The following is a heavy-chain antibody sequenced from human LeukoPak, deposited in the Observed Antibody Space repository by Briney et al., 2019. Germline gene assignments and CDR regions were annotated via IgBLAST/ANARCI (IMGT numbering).Heavy chain of an antibody. Sequence: GGSLRLSCAASGFTFSSYLMSWFRQDPGKGLEWVANIKQDGSDKYYVDSVKGRFTISRDNAKNSLYLQMNSLRAEDTAVYYCATRYNWGRYWGQGTLVTVSS. D-gene: IGHD7-27*01. J-gene: IGHJ4*02. CDR1: GFTFSSYL. CDR3: ATRYNWGRY. CDR2: IKQDGSDK. V-gene: IGHV3-7*01.